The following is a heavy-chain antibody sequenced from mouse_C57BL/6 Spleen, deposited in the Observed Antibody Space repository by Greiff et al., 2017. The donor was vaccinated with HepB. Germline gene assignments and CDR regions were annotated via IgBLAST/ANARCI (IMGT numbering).Heavy chain of an antibody. V-gene: IGHV5-17*01. Sequence: EVMLVESGGGLVKPGGSLKLSCAASGFTFSDYGMHWVRQAPEKGLEWVAYISSGSSTIYYADTVKGRFTISRDNAKNTLFLQMTSLRSEDTAMYYCASEGNYVGDYWGQGTTLTVSS. CDR3: ASEGNYVGDY. CDR2: ISSGSSTI. D-gene: IGHD2-1*01. J-gene: IGHJ2*01. CDR1: GFTFSDYG.